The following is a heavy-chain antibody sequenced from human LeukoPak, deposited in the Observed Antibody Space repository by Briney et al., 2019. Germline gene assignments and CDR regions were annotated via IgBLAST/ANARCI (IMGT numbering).Heavy chain of an antibody. CDR3: ARVSSITWAVDY. Sequence: GASVKVSCKASGGTFSSYAISWVRQAPGQGLEWMGWINPNSGGTNYAQKFQGRVTMTRDTSISTAYMELSRLRSDDTAVYYCARVSSITWAVDYWGQGTLVTVSS. D-gene: IGHD1-26*01. CDR1: GGTFSSYA. V-gene: IGHV1-2*02. CDR2: INPNSGGT. J-gene: IGHJ4*02.